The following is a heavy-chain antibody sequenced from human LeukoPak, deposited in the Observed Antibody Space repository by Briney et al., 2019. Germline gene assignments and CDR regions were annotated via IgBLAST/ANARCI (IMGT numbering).Heavy chain of an antibody. J-gene: IGHJ4*02. D-gene: IGHD3-3*01. CDR3: AKDGVNHTLGLYFDY. Sequence: GGSLRLSCAASGFTFSDSAMNWVRQAPGKGLEWVSSISGSGGSTYYADSVKGRFTISRDNSKNTLYLQMNSLRAEDTAVYYCAKDGVNHTLGLYFDYWGQGTLVTVSS. CDR2: ISGSGGST. CDR1: GFTFSDSA. V-gene: IGHV3-23*01.